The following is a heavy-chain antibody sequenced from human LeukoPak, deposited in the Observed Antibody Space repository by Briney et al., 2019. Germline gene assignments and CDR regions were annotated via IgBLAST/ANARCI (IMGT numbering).Heavy chain of an antibody. CDR1: GFTFSSYA. CDR3: AKSARGEYSSSAGGAFDI. CDR2: ISGSGGST. V-gene: IGHV3-23*01. J-gene: IGHJ3*02. Sequence: GSLRLSCAASGFTFSSYAMSWVRQAPGKGLEWVSGISGSGGSTYSADSVEGRFTISRDNSKNTLYLQMNSLRAEDTAVYYCAKSARGEYSSSAGGAFDIWGQGTMVTVSS. D-gene: IGHD6-6*01.